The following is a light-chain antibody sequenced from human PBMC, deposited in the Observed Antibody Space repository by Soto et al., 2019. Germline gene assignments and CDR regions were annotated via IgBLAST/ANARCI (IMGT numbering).Light chain of an antibody. CDR1: ESVSTAF. V-gene: IGKV3-20*01. CDR3: QQYGTAPRT. CDR2: GAS. J-gene: IGKJ1*01. Sequence: EIVLTQSPGTLSLSPGERATLFCRASESVSTAFLAWYHQKPGQAPRLLIYGASYRAAGIPDRFSVSGSGTDFTLTISRLEPEDFGVYYCQQYGTAPRTFGQGTKVEIK.